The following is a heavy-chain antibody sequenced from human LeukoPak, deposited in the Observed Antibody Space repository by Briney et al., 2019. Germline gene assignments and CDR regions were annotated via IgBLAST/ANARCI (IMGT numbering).Heavy chain of an antibody. D-gene: IGHD6-13*01. J-gene: IGHJ4*02. Sequence: GGSLRLSWAASGFTFSSYTMSWVRQAPGKGLEWVSAISGSGGSTYYADSVKGRFTISRDNSKNTLYLQMNSLRAEDTAVYYCAKDPRIAAAAKGHYWGQGTLVTVSS. CDR3: AKDPRIAAAAKGHY. V-gene: IGHV3-23*01. CDR1: GFTFSSYT. CDR2: ISGSGGST.